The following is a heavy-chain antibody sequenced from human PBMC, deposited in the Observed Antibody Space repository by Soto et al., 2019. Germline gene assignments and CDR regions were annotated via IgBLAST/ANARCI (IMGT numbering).Heavy chain of an antibody. CDR1: GFTFNHYA. V-gene: IGHV3-23*01. D-gene: IGHD2-15*01. CDR2: IIANGGT. Sequence: GESLKISCAASGFTFNHYAMSWVRQAPGKGLEWVSIIIANGGTFYADSVKGRFTISRDNSQNTVYLQMSSLRVEDTAIYYCAKDYTVAADPSSVILFDYWGQGAMVTVSA. J-gene: IGHJ4*02. CDR3: AKDYTVAADPSSVILFDY.